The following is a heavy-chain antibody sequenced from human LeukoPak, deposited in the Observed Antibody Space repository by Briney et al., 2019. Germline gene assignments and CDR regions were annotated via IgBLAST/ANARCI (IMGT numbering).Heavy chain of an antibody. J-gene: IGHJ6*03. D-gene: IGHD3-16*01. Sequence: GASVKVSCKASGYTFINSGISWVRQAPGQGLEWMGWISAYNGNTNYAQKLQGRVTMTTDTSTSTAYMELRSLRSDDTAVYYCARVGLDYYYYYMDVWGKGTTVTVSS. CDR2: ISAYNGNT. V-gene: IGHV1-18*01. CDR1: GYTFINSG. CDR3: ARVGLDYYYYYMDV.